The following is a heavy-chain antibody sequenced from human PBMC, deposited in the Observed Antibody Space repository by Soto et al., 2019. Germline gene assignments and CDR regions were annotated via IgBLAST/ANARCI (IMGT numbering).Heavy chain of an antibody. CDR3: AREGIAVAADNWFDP. V-gene: IGHV1-2*04. CDR2: INPNSGGT. Sequence: GASVKVSCKASGYTFTCYYMHWVRQAPGQGLEWMGWINPNSGGTNYAQKFQGWVTMTRDTSISAAYMELSRLRSDDTAVYYCAREGIAVAADNWFDPCGEGTLVTLSS. J-gene: IGHJ5*02. CDR1: GYTFTCYY. D-gene: IGHD6-19*01.